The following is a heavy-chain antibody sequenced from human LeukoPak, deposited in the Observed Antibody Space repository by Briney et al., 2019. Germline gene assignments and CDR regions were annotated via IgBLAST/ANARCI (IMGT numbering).Heavy chain of an antibody. CDR2: INHSGST. V-gene: IGHV4-34*01. J-gene: IGHJ5*02. CDR3: ASVGLGAQNWLVDP. Sequence: SETLSLTCAVYGGSFSGYYWSWIRQPPGKGLEWIGEINHSGSTNYNPSLKSRVTISVDTSKNQFSLKLSSVTAADTAVYYCASVGLGAQNWLVDPWGQGTLVTVSS. CDR1: GGSFSGYY. D-gene: IGHD3-16*01.